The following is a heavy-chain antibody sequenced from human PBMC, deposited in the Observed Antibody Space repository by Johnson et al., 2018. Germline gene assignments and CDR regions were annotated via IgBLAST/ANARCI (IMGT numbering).Heavy chain of an antibody. D-gene: IGHD2-2*01. CDR2: IRSKANSYAT. CDR3: TRHQDIVVVPAGDYYYYYYMDV. Sequence: VQLQESGGGLVQPGGSLKLSCAASGFTFSGSAMHWVRQASGNGLEWVGRIRSKANSYATAYAATVTGRFTISRDDSNNTAYQQMNSRKTEDTAVYYCTRHQDIVVVPAGDYYYYYYMDVWGKGTTVTVSS. J-gene: IGHJ6*03. CDR1: GFTFSGSA. V-gene: IGHV3-73*01.